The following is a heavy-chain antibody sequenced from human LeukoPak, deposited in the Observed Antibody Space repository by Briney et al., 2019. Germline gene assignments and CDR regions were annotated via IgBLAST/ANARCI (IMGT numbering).Heavy chain of an antibody. Sequence: PSETLSLTCTVSGGSITSSSYCWGWIRQPLGESLEWIGSVYHTGTTFYNPSLKSRLTISLDTSKNQFSLILSSVTAADTAVYYCARLTDRSTAAGSFDIWGQGTMVPVSS. J-gene: IGHJ3*02. CDR2: VYHTGTT. V-gene: IGHV4-39*01. CDR3: ARLTDRSTAAGSFDI. CDR1: GGSITSSSYC. D-gene: IGHD6-13*01.